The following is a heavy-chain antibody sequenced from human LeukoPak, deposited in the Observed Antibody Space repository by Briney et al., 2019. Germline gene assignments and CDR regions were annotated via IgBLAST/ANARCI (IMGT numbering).Heavy chain of an antibody. V-gene: IGHV4-39*07. CDR2: IYYSGST. CDR3: ARGPTVKYFDY. D-gene: IGHD4-11*01. CDR1: GGSISSSTYY. Sequence: SETLSLTCTVSGGSISSSTYYWGWIRQPPGKGLEWIGTIYYSGSTYYNPSLKSRVTISVDTSKNQFSLKLSSVTAADTAVYYCARGPTVKYFDYWGQGTLVTVSS. J-gene: IGHJ4*02.